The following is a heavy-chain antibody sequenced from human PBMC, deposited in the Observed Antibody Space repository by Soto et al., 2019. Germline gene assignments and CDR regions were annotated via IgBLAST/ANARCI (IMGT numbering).Heavy chain of an antibody. CDR1: GFTFSSYA. CDR3: ARGGAITIFGVVPMAEEYFQH. V-gene: IGHV3-30-3*01. J-gene: IGHJ1*01. CDR2: ISYDGSNK. Sequence: GGSLRLSCAASGFTFSSYAMHWVRQAPGKGLEWVAVISYDGSNKYYADSVKGRFTISRDNSKNTLYLQMNSLRAEDTAVYYCARGGAITIFGVVPMAEEYFQHWGQGT. D-gene: IGHD3-3*01.